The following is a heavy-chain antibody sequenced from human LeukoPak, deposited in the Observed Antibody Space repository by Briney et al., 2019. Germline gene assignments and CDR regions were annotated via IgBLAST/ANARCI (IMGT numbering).Heavy chain of an antibody. D-gene: IGHD3-10*01. CDR3: ARKGNYYGSGSHDY. V-gene: IGHV1-18*01. Sequence: GASVKVSCKASGYTFTSYGISWVRQAPGQGLEWMGWISAYNGNTNYAQKLQCRVTMTTDTSTSTAYMELRSLRSDDTAVYYCARKGNYYGSGSHDYWGQGTLVTVSS. J-gene: IGHJ4*02. CDR2: ISAYNGNT. CDR1: GYTFTSYG.